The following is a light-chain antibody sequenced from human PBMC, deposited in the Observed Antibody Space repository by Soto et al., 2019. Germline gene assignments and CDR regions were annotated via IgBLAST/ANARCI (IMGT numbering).Light chain of an antibody. V-gene: IGKV3-20*01. CDR1: QTVNSDY. CDR3: HQFGYSPRT. J-gene: IGKJ1*01. CDR2: ATS. Sequence: EIVLTQSPGTLSLSPGETATLSCRASQTVNSDYLAWFQQRPGQAPRLLIFATSRRATDLPDRFSGSGSGTDFTLAIRRLETEDFAVYACHQFGYSPRTFGQGTKVE.